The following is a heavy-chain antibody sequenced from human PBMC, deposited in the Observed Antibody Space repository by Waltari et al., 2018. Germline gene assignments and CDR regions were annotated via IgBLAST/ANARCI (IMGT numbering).Heavy chain of an antibody. CDR3: ARADYSNYYYYYMDV. CDR1: GGSFSGYY. D-gene: IGHD4-4*01. V-gene: IGHV4-34*01. Sequence: QVQLQQWGAGLLKPSETLSLTCAVYGGSFSGYYWSWIRHPPGKGLEWTGEINHSGSTNYNPSLKSRVTISVDTSKTQFSLKLSSVTAADTAVYYCARADYSNYYYYYMDVWGKGTTVTVSS. CDR2: INHSGST. J-gene: IGHJ6*03.